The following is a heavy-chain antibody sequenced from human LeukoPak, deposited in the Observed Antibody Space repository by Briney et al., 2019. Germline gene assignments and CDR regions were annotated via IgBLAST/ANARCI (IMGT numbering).Heavy chain of an antibody. CDR1: GASISSYD. Sequence: SETLSLTCTVSGASISSYDWSWIRQPPGKGLEWIGYIYYSGSTSCNPSIKSRVTISVDTSKNQFSMKLSSVTAADTAVYYCARVGILRFPSNWFDPWGQGTLVTVSS. J-gene: IGHJ5*02. D-gene: IGHD3-3*01. V-gene: IGHV4-59*01. CDR2: IYYSGST. CDR3: ARVGILRFPSNWFDP.